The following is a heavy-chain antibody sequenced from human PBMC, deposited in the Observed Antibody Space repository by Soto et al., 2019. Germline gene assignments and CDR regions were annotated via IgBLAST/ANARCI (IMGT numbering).Heavy chain of an antibody. CDR1: GGSFSGYY. V-gene: IGHV4-34*01. D-gene: IGHD4-17*01. CDR3: ARASGTYGDYRYYFDY. CDR2: INHSGST. J-gene: IGHJ4*02. Sequence: SETLSLTCAVYGGSFSGYYWSWIRQPPGKGLEWIGEINHSGSTNYNPSLKSRVTISVDTSKNQFSLKLSSVTAADTAVYYCARASGTYGDYRYYFDYWGKGTQVTVAS.